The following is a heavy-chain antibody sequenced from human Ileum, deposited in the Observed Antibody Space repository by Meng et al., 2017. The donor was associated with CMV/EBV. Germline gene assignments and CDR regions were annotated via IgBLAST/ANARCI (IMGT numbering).Heavy chain of an antibody. D-gene: IGHD3-3*01. V-gene: IGHV3-20*04. Sequence: GGSLRLSCAASGFTFDDYGMSWVRQAPGKGLEWVSSINWNGANTNYADSVRGRFTISRDNAKNSLYLQMNMLRAEDTALYYCARRFVWGGYFDGFDIWGQGTMVTVSS. J-gene: IGHJ3*02. CDR1: GFTFDDYG. CDR2: INWNGANT. CDR3: ARRFVWGGYFDGFDI.